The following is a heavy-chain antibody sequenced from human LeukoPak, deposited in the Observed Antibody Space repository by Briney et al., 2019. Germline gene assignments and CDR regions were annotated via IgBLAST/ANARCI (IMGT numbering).Heavy chain of an antibody. D-gene: IGHD3-16*01. V-gene: IGHV3-7*05. CDR2: VKQDGSER. J-gene: IGHJ6*02. CDR1: GFIFGNFW. Sequence: GGSLRLSCAASGFIFGNFWMTWVRQAPGKGLEWVANVKQDGSERYYVDSLKGRFTISRDNARNSLHLQMNSLRAEDTAMYYCARLTFGGFLYGMDVWGQGTTVTVSS. CDR3: ARLTFGGFLYGMDV.